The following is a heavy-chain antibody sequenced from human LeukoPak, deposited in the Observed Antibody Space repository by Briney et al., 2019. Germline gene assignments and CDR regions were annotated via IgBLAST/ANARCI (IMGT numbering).Heavy chain of an antibody. D-gene: IGHD2-2*01. V-gene: IGHV3-20*04. CDR3: ARAPITSPFYFDY. J-gene: IGHJ4*02. Sequence: GGSLRLSCTASGFAFAEHGMSWVRQVPGKGLEWVSGINWSGGSTGYADPLRGRFTISRDSAKNSLYLQMDSLRAEDTALYYCARAPITSPFYFDYWGQGTLVTVSS. CDR2: INWSGGST. CDR1: GFAFAEHG.